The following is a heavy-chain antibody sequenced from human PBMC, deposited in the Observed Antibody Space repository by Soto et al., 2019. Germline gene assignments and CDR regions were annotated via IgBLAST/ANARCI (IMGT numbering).Heavy chain of an antibody. D-gene: IGHD4-4*01. Sequence: QVQLVQSGAEVKKPGSSVKVSCKASGDTFTSYAFSWVRQAPGQGLEWMGGIIPIFHTTNYAQKFQGRVTITADESTSTDYMGLSSLRSDDTAVYYCVRSKGNYDVAYGGQGTLVTVSS. V-gene: IGHV1-69*01. CDR1: GDTFTSYA. CDR2: IIPIFHTT. J-gene: IGHJ4*02. CDR3: VRSKGNYDVAY.